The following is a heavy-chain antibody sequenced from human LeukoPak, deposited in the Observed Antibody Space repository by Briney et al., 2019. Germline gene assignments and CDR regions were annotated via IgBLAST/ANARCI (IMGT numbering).Heavy chain of an antibody. J-gene: IGHJ6*03. CDR1: GGSISSGSNY. V-gene: IGHV4-61*02. CDR3: ARHPNNCSGGSCYYYYYYMDV. CDR2: IYTSGNT. Sequence: SETLSLTCSVSGGSISSGSNYWSWIRQPAGKGLEWIGRIYTSGNTDYNPSLKSRVTISVDTSTNEFSLKLSSVTAADTAVYYCARHPNNCSGGSCYYYYYYMDVWGKGTTVTVSS. D-gene: IGHD2-15*01.